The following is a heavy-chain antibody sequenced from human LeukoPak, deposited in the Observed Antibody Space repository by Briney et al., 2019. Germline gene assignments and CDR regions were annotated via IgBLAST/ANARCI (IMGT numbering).Heavy chain of an antibody. D-gene: IGHD3-22*01. J-gene: IGHJ3*02. CDR2: ISSSGSTI. Sequence: GGSLRLSCAASGFTFSDYYMSWIRQAPGKGLEWVSYISSSGSTIYYADSVKGRFTISRDNAKNSLYLQMNSLRAEDTAVCYCARADSSDAFDIWGQGTMVTVSS. CDR1: GFTFSDYY. CDR3: ARADSSDAFDI. V-gene: IGHV3-11*01.